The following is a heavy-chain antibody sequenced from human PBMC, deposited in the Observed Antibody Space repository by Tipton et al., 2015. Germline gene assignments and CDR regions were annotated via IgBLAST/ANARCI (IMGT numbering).Heavy chain of an antibody. V-gene: IGHV5-10-1*01. CDR1: GYSFISYW. Sequence: QSGAEVKKPGESLKISCKGSGYSFISYWIVWVRQMPGKGLEWMGRIDPSGSHVDYSPSFQGHVTMSADKSVDTAYLHWTSLKASDTAMYYCARLLSVPGNCFDKWGRGPLVPVSS. CDR3: ARLLSVPGNCFDK. CDR2: IDPSGSHV. D-gene: IGHD3-3*01. J-gene: IGHJ4*02.